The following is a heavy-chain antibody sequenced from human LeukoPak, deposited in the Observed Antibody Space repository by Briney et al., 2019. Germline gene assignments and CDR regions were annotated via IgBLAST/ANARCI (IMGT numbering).Heavy chain of an antibody. V-gene: IGHV3-53*01. J-gene: IGHJ2*01. D-gene: IGHD3-16*01. CDR2: MQSGGST. Sequence: GGSLRLSCAPSGITVSSKYMSWVRQAPGKGLEWVSVMQSGGSTYYADSVKGRFTISRDNSKNTLYLQMNSLRVEDTAVYYCARDGGAGWYFDLWGRGTLVTVSS. CDR3: ARDGGAGWYFDL. CDR1: GITVSSKY.